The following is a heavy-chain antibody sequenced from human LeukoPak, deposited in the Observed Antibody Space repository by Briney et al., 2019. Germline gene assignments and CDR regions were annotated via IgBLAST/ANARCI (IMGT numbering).Heavy chain of an antibody. CDR1: GGSISSGNYY. V-gene: IGHV4-39*01. CDR3: ARHRSISAAVPRWFAP. D-gene: IGHD6-13*01. CDR2: VYYSGST. J-gene: IGHJ5*02. Sequence: PSETLSLTCTVSGGSISSGNYYWGWVRQPPGKGLEWIGGVYYSGSTYYNSSLESRVTTSVDTSKNKFSLRLRSATVADTAVYFCARHRSISAAVPRWFAPWGQGTLVTVSS.